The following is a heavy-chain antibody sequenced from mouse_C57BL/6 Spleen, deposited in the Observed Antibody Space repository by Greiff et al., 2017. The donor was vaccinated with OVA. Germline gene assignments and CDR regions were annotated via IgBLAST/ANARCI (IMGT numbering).Heavy chain of an antibody. V-gene: IGHV2-2*01. CDR3: ASEIPDYCRDY. J-gene: IGHJ2*01. CDR2: IWSGGST. D-gene: IGHD1-1*01. Sequence: VQLQQSGPGLVQPSQCLSITCTVSGFSLTSYGVHWVRQSPGKGLEWLGVIWSGGSTDYNAAFISRLSISKDNSKSQVFFKMNSLQADDTAIYYCASEIPDYCRDYWGQGTTLTVSS. CDR1: GFSLTSYG.